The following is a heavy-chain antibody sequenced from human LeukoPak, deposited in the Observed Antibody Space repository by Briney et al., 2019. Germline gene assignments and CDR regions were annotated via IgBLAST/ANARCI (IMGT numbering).Heavy chain of an antibody. D-gene: IGHD1-26*01. CDR1: GYSISSDYY. V-gene: IGHV4-38-2*02. CDR3: ARGKSRGSHIDY. J-gene: IGHJ4*02. Sequence: SETLSLTCTVSGYSISSDYYWGWIRQPPGQGLEWIGSIYHGGSTYYKPSLKSRVTISVDTSKNQFSLRLRSVTAADTAVYYCARGKSRGSHIDYWGQGTLVTVSS. CDR2: IYHGGST.